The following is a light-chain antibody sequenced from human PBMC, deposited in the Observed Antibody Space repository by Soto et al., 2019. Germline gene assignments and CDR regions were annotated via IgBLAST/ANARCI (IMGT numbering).Light chain of an antibody. CDR1: RSVLYSSNNKNY. CDR3: QQYYSTPWT. J-gene: IGKJ1*01. CDR2: WAS. V-gene: IGKV4-1*01. Sequence: DIVMTQSPDSLAVSLGERATINCKSSRSVLYSSNNKNYLAWYQQKPGQPPELLIYWASTRESGVPDRFSGSGSGTDFTLAISSLQAEDVAVYYCQQYYSTPWTFGHGTKVEIK.